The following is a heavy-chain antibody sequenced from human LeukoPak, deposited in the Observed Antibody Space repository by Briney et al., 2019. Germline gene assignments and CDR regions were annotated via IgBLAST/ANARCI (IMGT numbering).Heavy chain of an antibody. D-gene: IGHD6-6*01. CDR3: ARDREGADLISIAARPVSYYYMDV. CDR1: GGSISSGSYY. Sequence: SETLSLTCTVSGGSISSGSYYWSWIRQPAGKGLEWIGRIYTSGSTNYNPSLKSRVTISVDTSKNQFSLKLSSVTAADTAVYYCARDREGADLISIAARPVSYYYMDVWGKGTTVTVSS. V-gene: IGHV4-61*02. J-gene: IGHJ6*03. CDR2: IYTSGST.